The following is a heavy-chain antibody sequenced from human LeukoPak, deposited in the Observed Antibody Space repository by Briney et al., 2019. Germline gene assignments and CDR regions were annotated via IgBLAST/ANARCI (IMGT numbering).Heavy chain of an antibody. CDR2: ISGSGGST. CDR1: GFTFSSYG. J-gene: IGHJ4*02. D-gene: IGHD3-22*01. V-gene: IGHV3-23*01. Sequence: PGGTLRLSCAASGFTFSSYGMSWVRQAPGKGLEWVSAISGSGGSTYYADSVKGRFTISRDNSKNTLYLQMNSLRAEDTAVYYCAKGAYYYDSSGYYIPGEYFDYWGQGTLVTVSS. CDR3: AKGAYYYDSSGYYIPGEYFDY.